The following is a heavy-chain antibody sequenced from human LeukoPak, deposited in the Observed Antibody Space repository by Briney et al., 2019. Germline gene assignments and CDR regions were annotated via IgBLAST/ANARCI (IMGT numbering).Heavy chain of an antibody. D-gene: IGHD6-13*01. Sequence: ASVKVSCKASGGTFSSYAISWVRQAPGQGLEWMGRIIPILGIANYAQKFQGRVTITADESTSTAYMELSSLRSEDTAVYYCARGTFGIADYMDVWGKGTTVTVSS. J-gene: IGHJ6*03. CDR3: ARGTFGIADYMDV. V-gene: IGHV1-69*04. CDR1: GGTFSSYA. CDR2: IIPILGIA.